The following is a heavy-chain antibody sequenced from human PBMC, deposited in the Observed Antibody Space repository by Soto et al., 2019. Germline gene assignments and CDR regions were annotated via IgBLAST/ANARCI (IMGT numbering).Heavy chain of an antibody. CDR2: INSDGSST. CDR1: GFTFSSYW. V-gene: IGHV3-74*01. J-gene: IGHJ4*02. CDR3: TRGGGLTGGDY. D-gene: IGHD3-16*01. Sequence: EVQLVESGGGLVQPGGSLRLSCAASGFTFSSYWMHWVRQAPGQGLVWVSRINSDGSSTNYADSVKGRFTISRDNTKNTLYLQLNSLRAEDTAVYYCTRGGGLTGGDYWGQGTLVTVSS.